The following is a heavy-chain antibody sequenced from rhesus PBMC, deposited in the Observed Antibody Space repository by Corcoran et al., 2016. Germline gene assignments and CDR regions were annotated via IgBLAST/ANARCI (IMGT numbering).Heavy chain of an antibody. Sequence: EVQLVESGGGLVQPGGSLRLACTGSGFTFGSYYLFWVRQGPGKGLEWVSSINTGGGSTWYTDSVKGRFTMSKENAKNTLYLQMDSLRAEDTAVYYCAKANHDRFDVWGAGVLVTVST. CDR2: INTGGGST. CDR1: GFTFGSYY. CDR3: AKANHDRFDV. J-gene: IGHJ5-1*01. V-gene: IGHV3-8*01.